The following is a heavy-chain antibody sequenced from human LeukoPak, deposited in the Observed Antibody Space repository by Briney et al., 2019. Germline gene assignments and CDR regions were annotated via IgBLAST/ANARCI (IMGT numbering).Heavy chain of an antibody. CDR3: ARDGGESYQLLDDTLPYYYYYMDV. CDR2: ISAYNGNT. CDR1: GYTFTSYG. Sequence: ASVKVSCKASGYTFTSYGISWVRQAPGQGLEWMGWISAYNGNTNYAQKLQGRVTMTTDTSTSTAYMELRSPRSDDTAVYYCARDGGESYQLLDDTLPYYYYYMDVWGKGTTVTVSS. V-gene: IGHV1-18*01. D-gene: IGHD2-2*01. J-gene: IGHJ6*03.